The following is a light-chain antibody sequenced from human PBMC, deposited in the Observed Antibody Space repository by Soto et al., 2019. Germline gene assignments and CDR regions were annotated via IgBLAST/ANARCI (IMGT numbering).Light chain of an antibody. CDR3: QQRSNWPWT. J-gene: IGKJ1*01. CDR1: QYINTR. Sequence: EIVLTQSPATLSSFPGDRVTLSCRASQYINTRLAWYQHRPGQAPRLLIYDASNRATGIPARFSGSGSGTDFTLTISSLEPEDFAVYYCQQRSNWPWTFGQGTKVDIK. V-gene: IGKV3-11*01. CDR2: DAS.